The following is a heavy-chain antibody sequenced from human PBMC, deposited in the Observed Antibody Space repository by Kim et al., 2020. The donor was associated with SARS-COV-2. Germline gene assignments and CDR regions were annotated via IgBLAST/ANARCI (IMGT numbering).Heavy chain of an antibody. Sequence: KSRVTISVDPSKNQFSLKLSSVTAADTAVYYCARSTDILTGYYSPCYFDYWGQGTLVTVSS. J-gene: IGHJ4*02. D-gene: IGHD3-9*01. CDR3: ARSTDILTGYYSPCYFDY. V-gene: IGHV4-34*01.